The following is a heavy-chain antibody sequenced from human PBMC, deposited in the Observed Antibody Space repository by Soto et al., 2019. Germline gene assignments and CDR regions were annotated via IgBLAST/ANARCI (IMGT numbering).Heavy chain of an antibody. CDR3: ARDRARYYYGSGPFDP. D-gene: IGHD3-10*01. CDR1: GFTFSSYA. J-gene: IGHJ5*02. CDR2: ISYDGSNK. Sequence: QVQLVESGGGVVQPGRSLRLSCAASGFTFSSYAMHWVRQAPGKGLEWVAVISYDGSNKYYADSVKGRFTISRDNSKNTLYLQMNSLRAEDTAVYYCARDRARYYYGSGPFDPWCQGTLVTVSS. V-gene: IGHV3-30-3*01.